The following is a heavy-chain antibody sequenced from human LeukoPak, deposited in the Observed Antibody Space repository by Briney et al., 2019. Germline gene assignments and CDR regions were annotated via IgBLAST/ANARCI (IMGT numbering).Heavy chain of an antibody. CDR2: FDPEHGKT. Sequence: GASVKVSCKVSKYTLTELSMHWVRQAPGKGLEWMGGFDPEHGKTVYAQTFQGRVTMTEGTSTGTAYMELRSLRSEDTAVYYCATEDFDGIVGPIDSFDVWGQGTMVTVSS. J-gene: IGHJ3*01. D-gene: IGHD1-26*01. CDR1: KYTLTELS. V-gene: IGHV1-24*01. CDR3: ATEDFDGIVGPIDSFDV.